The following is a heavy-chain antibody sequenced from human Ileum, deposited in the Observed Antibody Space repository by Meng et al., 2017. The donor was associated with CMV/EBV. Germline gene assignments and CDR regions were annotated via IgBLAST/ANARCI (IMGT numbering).Heavy chain of an antibody. CDR3: ARFRIAALGNLFDP. J-gene: IGHJ5*02. V-gene: IGHV4-30-4*08. D-gene: IGHD6-13*01. CDR1: GASISSGDYY. CDR2: IFFRGNT. Sequence: VQLRESGPGLVKPSQTLSLSCTVSGASISSGDYYWSWIRQPPGKGLEWIGYIFFRGNTYYNPSLNNRVIISIDTPRNQFSLKVDSVTAADTAVYYCARFRIAALGNLFDPWGHGTLVTVSS.